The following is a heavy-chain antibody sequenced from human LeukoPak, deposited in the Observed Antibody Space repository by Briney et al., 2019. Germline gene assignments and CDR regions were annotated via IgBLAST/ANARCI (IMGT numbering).Heavy chain of an antibody. J-gene: IGHJ4*02. V-gene: IGHV3-23*01. Sequence: GVSLRLSCAASGFSFSSYAMSWVRQAPGKGLEWVSAITRNAAGTYYADSVKGRFTISRDISKNTLFLQMNSLRAEDSAIYYCAKFYYPDTAGYYSSFDYWGQGTLVTVSS. CDR1: GFSFSSYA. CDR3: AKFYYPDTAGYYSSFDY. CDR2: ITRNAAGT. D-gene: IGHD3-9*01.